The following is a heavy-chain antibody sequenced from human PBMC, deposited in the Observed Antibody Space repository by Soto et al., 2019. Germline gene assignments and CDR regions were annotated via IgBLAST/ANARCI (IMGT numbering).Heavy chain of an antibody. J-gene: IGHJ6*02. CDR3: ARDPRTTYYDFWCGYQNHYYYYGMDV. D-gene: IGHD3-3*01. Sequence: GGSLRLSCAASGFTFSSYSMNWVRQAPGKGLEWVSSISSSSSYIYYADSVKGRFTISRDNAKNSLYLQMNSLRAEDTAVYYCARDPRTTYYDFWCGYQNHYYYYGMDVWGQGTTVTGSS. CDR1: GFTFSSYS. CDR2: ISSSSSYI. V-gene: IGHV3-21*01.